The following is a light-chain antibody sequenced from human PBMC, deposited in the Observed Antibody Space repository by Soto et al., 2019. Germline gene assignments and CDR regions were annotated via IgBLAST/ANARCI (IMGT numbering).Light chain of an antibody. V-gene: IGLV1-44*01. CDR1: SSNIGSNY. CDR3: ATWEDSLNARYV. Sequence: QSVLTQPPSASGTPGQRVTISCSGSSSNIGSNYVNWYQQLPGTAPNLLIYGNDRRPSGVPARFSGSKSGTSASLAISELQSEDEADYYCATWEDSLNARYVFGTGTKVTVL. J-gene: IGLJ1*01. CDR2: GND.